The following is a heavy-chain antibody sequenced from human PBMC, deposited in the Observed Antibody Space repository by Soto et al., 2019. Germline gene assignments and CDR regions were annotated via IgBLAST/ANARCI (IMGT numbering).Heavy chain of an antibody. V-gene: IGHV4-61*01. CDR1: GGSVSSGSYY. Sequence: TVSGGSVSSGSYYWSWIRQPPGKGLEWIGYIYYSGSTNYNPSLKSRVTISVDTSKNQFSLKLSSVTAADTAVYYCARSIAGAYYYYYYGMDVWGQGTTVTVSS. D-gene: IGHD6-13*01. CDR3: ARSIAGAYYYYYYGMDV. J-gene: IGHJ6*02. CDR2: IYYSGST.